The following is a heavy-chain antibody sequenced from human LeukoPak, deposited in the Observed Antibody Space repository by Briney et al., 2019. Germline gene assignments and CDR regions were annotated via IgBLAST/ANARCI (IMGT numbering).Heavy chain of an antibody. CDR1: GFTFSSYG. CDR3: AKAAAGTYFDY. Sequence: GGSLRLSCAASGFTFSSYGMHWVRQAPGKGLEWVAVIWYDGSNKYYADSVKGRFTISRDNSKNTLYLQMNRLRAEDTAVYYCAKAAAGTYFDYWGQGTLVTVSS. CDR2: IWYDGSNK. V-gene: IGHV3-33*06. J-gene: IGHJ4*02. D-gene: IGHD6-13*01.